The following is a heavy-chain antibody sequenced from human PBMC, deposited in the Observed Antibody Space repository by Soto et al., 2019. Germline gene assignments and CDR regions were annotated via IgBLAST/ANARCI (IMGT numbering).Heavy chain of an antibody. CDR2: VSGSSSYI. J-gene: IGHJ3*02. CDR1: GFNFRNFN. Sequence: GGSLRLSCEGSGFNFRNFNMIWVRQAPGKGLEWVSSVSGSSSYIYYADSVKGRFTVSRDNAKNSLYLQMNSLRDEDTAVYYCAREWKYYYDSSGYPSDAFDIWGQGTMVTVSS. V-gene: IGHV3-21*01. D-gene: IGHD3-22*01. CDR3: AREWKYYYDSSGYPSDAFDI.